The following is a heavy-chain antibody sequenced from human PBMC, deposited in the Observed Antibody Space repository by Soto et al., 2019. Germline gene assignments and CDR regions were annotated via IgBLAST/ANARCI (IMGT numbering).Heavy chain of an antibody. Sequence: EVQLVESGGGLAQPGGSLRLSCAASGFTFNTNSMNWVRQAPGKGLEWVSYISGGSNSKYYADSVKGRFTMSRDNAKTSLYLQMNNVNDEHTAIYYCAVGIRYDSSGYQSEGGDYWGQGTRVTVPS. CDR2: ISGGSNSK. D-gene: IGHD3-22*01. V-gene: IGHV3-48*02. CDR1: GFTFNTNS. J-gene: IGHJ4*02. CDR3: AVGIRYDSSGYQSEGGDY.